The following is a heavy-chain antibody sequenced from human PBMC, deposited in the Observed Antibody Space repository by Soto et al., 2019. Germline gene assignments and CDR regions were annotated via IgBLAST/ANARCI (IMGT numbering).Heavy chain of an antibody. CDR3: ARIFTQNIPHYFDY. Sequence: EVQLVESGGGLVQPGGSLRLSCAASGFTFSSYWMSWVRQAPGKGLEWVANIKQDGSEKYYVDSVKGRFTISRDNAKNSLYLQMNSLRAEDTAVYYCARIFTQNIPHYFDYWGQGTLVTVSS. CDR2: IKQDGSEK. D-gene: IGHD2-21*01. J-gene: IGHJ4*02. CDR1: GFTFSSYW. V-gene: IGHV3-7*01.